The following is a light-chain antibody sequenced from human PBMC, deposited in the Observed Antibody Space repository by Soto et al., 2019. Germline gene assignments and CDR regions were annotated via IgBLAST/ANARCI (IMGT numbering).Light chain of an antibody. CDR2: EVS. CDR3: CSYAGSSTPLI. CDR1: SSDVGNYNL. Sequence: QSVVTQHASVSGSPGPSNTISCTGTSSDVGNYNLVSWYQQHPGKAPKLMIYEVSKRPSGVSNRFSGSKSGNTASLTISGLQAEDEADYYCCSYAGSSTPLIFGTGTKVTVL. V-gene: IGLV2-23*02. J-gene: IGLJ1*01.